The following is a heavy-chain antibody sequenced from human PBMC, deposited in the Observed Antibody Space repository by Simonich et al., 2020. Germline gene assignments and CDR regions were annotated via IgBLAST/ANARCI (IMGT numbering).Heavy chain of an antibody. CDR2: RNPNSGGT. Sequence: QVQLVQSGAEVKKPGASVKVSCKASGYTFTGYYMHWVRQAPGQGLEGMGWRNPNSGGTNYAQKFQGRVTRTRDTSISTAYMELSRLRSDDTAVYYCARDPVVPAAIRNAFDIWGQGTMVTVSS. D-gene: IGHD2-2*01. CDR1: GYTFTGYY. J-gene: IGHJ3*02. CDR3: ARDPVVPAAIRNAFDI. V-gene: IGHV1-2*02.